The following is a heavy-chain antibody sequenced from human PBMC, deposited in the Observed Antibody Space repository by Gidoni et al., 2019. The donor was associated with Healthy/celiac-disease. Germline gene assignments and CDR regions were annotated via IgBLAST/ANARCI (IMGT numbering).Heavy chain of an antibody. Sequence: QVQLQQWGAGLLKPSETLSLTCAVSGGSFSGYYWSWIRQPPGKGLEWIGEINHSGSTNYNPSLKSRVTISVDTSKNQFSLKLSSVTAADTAVYYCARARGYSYARRIDYWGQGTLVTVSS. V-gene: IGHV4-34*01. CDR3: ARARGYSYARRIDY. CDR2: INHSGST. J-gene: IGHJ4*02. CDR1: GGSFSGYY. D-gene: IGHD5-18*01.